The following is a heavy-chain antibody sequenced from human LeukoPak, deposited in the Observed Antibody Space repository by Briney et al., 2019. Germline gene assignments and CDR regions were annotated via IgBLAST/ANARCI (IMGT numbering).Heavy chain of an antibody. CDR2: ISQSGSDI. CDR3: ARTARVGDY. D-gene: IGHD5-18*01. J-gene: IGHJ4*02. V-gene: IGHV3-11*01. CDR1: GFSFSDFY. Sequence: PGGSLRLSCAASGFSFSDFYMSWIRQAPGKGLEWISYISQSGSDINYADSVRGRFTVSRDNAKNSLYLQMNSLRAEDTAVYYCARTARVGDYWGRGTLVTVSS.